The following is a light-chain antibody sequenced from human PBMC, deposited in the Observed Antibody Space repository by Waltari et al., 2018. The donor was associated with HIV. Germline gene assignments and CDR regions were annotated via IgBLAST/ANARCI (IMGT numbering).Light chain of an antibody. Sequence: DIQMTQSPSSLSASVGDSLTITCRASQSINHYLNWYQHKSGKAPRLLIYSASGLESGASSRFSGSGSWTDFTLTISSLQPEDFATYYCQQSFSAPYTFGLGTQLELK. CDR1: QSINHY. CDR3: QQSFSAPYT. V-gene: IGKV1-39*01. CDR2: SAS. J-gene: IGKJ2*01.